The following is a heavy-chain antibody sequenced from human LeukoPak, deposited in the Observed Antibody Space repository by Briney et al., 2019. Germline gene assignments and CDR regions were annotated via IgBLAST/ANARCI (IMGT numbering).Heavy chain of an antibody. J-gene: IGHJ4*02. CDR1: GGSISSGDYY. Sequence: SETLSLTCTVSGGSISSGDYYWSWIRQPPGKGLEWIGYIYYSGGTYYNPSLKSRVTISVDTSKNQFSLKLSSVTAADTAVYYCASLHYYDSSGYYNWGQGTLVTVSS. V-gene: IGHV4-30-4*01. CDR3: ASLHYYDSSGYYN. D-gene: IGHD3-22*01. CDR2: IYYSGGT.